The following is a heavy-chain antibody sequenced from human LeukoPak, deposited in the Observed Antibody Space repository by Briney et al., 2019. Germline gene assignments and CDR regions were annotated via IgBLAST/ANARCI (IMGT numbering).Heavy chain of an antibody. CDR3: AKVGGYSSSWYAVRSYYYYYMDV. CDR2: ISGSGGST. D-gene: IGHD6-13*01. V-gene: IGHV3-23*01. Sequence: GGSLRLSCAASGFTFSNYGMNWVRQAPGKGLEWVSGISGSGGSTYSADSAKGRFIISRDNSKNMLYLQMNSLRAEDTAVYYCAKVGGYSSSWYAVRSYYYYYMDVWGKGTTVTVSS. CDR1: GFTFSNYG. J-gene: IGHJ6*03.